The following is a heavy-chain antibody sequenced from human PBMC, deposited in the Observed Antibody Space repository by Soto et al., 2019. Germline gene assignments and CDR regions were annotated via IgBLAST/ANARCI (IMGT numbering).Heavy chain of an antibody. Sequence: EAQLLASGGGLVQPGGSLRLSCVGSGFTFRDHAMRWVRQAPGRGLEWVSAISANGGSIQHADSVKGRFSVSRDNAKNTVYLQMGNLRTEDSAVYYCAKDRYYDTPGWFDPWGQGSRVIVSS. CDR1: GFTFRDHA. V-gene: IGHV3-23*01. D-gene: IGHD3-22*01. CDR2: ISANGGSI. J-gene: IGHJ5*02. CDR3: AKDRYYDTPGWFDP.